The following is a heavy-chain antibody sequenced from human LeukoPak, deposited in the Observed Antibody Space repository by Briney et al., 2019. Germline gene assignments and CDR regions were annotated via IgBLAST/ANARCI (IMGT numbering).Heavy chain of an antibody. CDR1: GFTFSSYS. CDR3: TRDRIAGHHKWFDP. J-gene: IGHJ5*02. Sequence: PGGSLRLSCAASGFTFSSYSMNWVRQAPGKGLEWVSSISSSSSYIYYADSVKGRFTISRDNAKNSLYLQMNSLRAEDTAVYYCTRDRIAGHHKWFDPWGQGTLVTVSS. CDR2: ISSSSSYI. D-gene: IGHD6-13*01. V-gene: IGHV3-21*01.